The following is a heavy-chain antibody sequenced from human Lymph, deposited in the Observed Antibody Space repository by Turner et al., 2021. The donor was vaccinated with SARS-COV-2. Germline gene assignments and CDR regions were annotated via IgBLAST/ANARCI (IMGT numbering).Heavy chain of an antibody. CDR1: GFTFSTYA. J-gene: IGHJ6*02. V-gene: IGHV3-30*04. Sequence: QVLAVESGGGVVQTVRSRRLACSASGFTFSTYAKHWVRQAAGKGLEWVAVISYDGSNKYYADSVKGRFTISRDNSKNTLYLQMNSLRAEDTAVYYCARYGSGGYFYYGLDVWGQGTTVTVSS. CDR2: ISYDGSNK. D-gene: IGHD3-10*01. CDR3: ARYGSGGYFYYGLDV.